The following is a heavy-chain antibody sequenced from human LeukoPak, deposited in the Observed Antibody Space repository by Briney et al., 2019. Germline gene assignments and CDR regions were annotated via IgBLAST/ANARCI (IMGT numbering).Heavy chain of an antibody. CDR2: ISTASSYT. Sequence: GSLRLSCEASGFTFSKYSMNWVRQAPGKGLEWVSSISTASSYTSYADSVKGRFTISRDNAKNSVFLQMDSLRVEDTALYYCTRRDYYYYSMDVWGKGTTVTVSS. J-gene: IGHJ6*03. CDR3: TRRDYYYYSMDV. CDR1: GFTFSKYS. V-gene: IGHV3-21*01.